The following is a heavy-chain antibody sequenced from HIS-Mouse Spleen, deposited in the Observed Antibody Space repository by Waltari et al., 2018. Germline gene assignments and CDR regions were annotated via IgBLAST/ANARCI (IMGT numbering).Heavy chain of an antibody. J-gene: IGHJ4*02. CDR1: GFTFSRYC. CDR3: AKDKHHAFDY. CDR2: ISYDGSNK. V-gene: IGHV3-30*18. Sequence: QVQLVESGGGVVQPGRSLRLSCAAAGFTFSRYCLHWVRQAPGKGLEWVAVISYDGSNKYYADSVKGRFTISRDNSKNTLYLQMNSLRAEDTAVYYCAKDKHHAFDYWGQGTLVTVSS.